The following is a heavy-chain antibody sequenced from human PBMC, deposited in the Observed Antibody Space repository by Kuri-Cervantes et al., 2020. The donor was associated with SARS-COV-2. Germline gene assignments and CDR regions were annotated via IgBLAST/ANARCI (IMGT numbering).Heavy chain of an antibody. V-gene: IGHV3-74*01. CDR2: INPDGSYT. CDR3: AKFGSVITMVRGVIITRTSYYFDY. D-gene: IGHD3-10*01. J-gene: IGHJ4*02. Sequence: GESLKISCAASGFTFSGHWIHWVRQAPGKGLVWVSRINPDGSYTNNADSVKGRFTISRDNSKNTLYLQMNSLRAEDTAVYYCAKFGSVITMVRGVIITRTSYYFDYWGQGTLVTVSS. CDR1: GFTFSGHW.